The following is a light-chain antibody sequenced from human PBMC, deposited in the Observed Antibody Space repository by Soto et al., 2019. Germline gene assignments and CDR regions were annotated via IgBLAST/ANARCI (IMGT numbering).Light chain of an antibody. Sequence: DVVMIQSPLPLPVTLGQPASISCRSNQSLVHSDGIAYFSWFQQRPGRSPRRLIYKVSNWDSGVPARFSGSGSGTDFALKISRVEAEDVGVYYCMQGTHWPITFGQGTRLEIK. J-gene: IGKJ5*01. CDR1: QSLVHSDGIAY. V-gene: IGKV2-30*02. CDR2: KVS. CDR3: MQGTHWPIT.